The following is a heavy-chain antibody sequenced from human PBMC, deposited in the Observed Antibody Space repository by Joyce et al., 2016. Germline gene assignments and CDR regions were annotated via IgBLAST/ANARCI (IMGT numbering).Heavy chain of an antibody. D-gene: IGHD3-10*01. CDR1: GYTFTDYS. CDR3: ARDVSGSLDY. J-gene: IGHJ4*02. V-gene: IGHV1-2*02. CDR2: INPSSRGT. Sequence: QVQLVQSGAEVKKPGASVKVSCKASGYTFTDYSIHWVRRAPGQGLEWMGLINPSSRGTFYAQNFQGSVTITGDTSNSTVYMELSRLRSDDTAVYYCARDVSGSLDYWGLGTLVTVSS.